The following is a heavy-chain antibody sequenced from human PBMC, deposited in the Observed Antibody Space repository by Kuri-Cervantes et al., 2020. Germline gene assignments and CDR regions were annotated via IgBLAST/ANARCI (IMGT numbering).Heavy chain of an antibody. CDR1: GSSISSYA. V-gene: IGHV3-9*01. Sequence: LKISYAASGSSISSYAMHWVRQAPGKGLEWVSGISWNSGSIGYADFVKSRFTISRDNAKTSLYLQMNSLRAEDTALYYWARKGVSYRYFDLWGRGTLVTVSS. J-gene: IGHJ2*01. CDR3: ARKGVSYRYFDL. CDR2: ISWNSGSI. D-gene: IGHD3-10*01.